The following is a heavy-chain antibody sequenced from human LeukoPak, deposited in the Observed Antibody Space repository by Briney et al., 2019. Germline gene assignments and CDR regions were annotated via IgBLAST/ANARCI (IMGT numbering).Heavy chain of an antibody. CDR2: IYYSGST. D-gene: IGHD3-16*01. V-gene: IGHV4-31*03. Sequence: SQTLSLTCTVSGGSISSGGYYWSWIRQHPGKGLEWIEYIYYSGSTYYNPSLKSRVTISVDTSKNQFSLKLSSVTAADTAVYYCARVNMITFDYWGQGTLVTVSS. CDR1: GGSISSGGYY. CDR3: ARVNMITFDY. J-gene: IGHJ4*02.